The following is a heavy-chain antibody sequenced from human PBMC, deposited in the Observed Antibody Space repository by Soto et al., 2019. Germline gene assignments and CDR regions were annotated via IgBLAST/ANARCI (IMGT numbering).Heavy chain of an antibody. CDR2: INPSGGST. J-gene: IGHJ4*02. CDR3: ARDRAAAGTDY. V-gene: IGHV1-46*01. D-gene: IGHD6-13*01. CDR1: GYTFTSYY. Sequence: QVQLVQSGAEVKKPGASVKVSCKASGYTFTSYYMHWVRQTPGQGLEWMGIINPSGGSTSYAQKFQGRVTMTRDTSTSTVYMELSSLRSEDTAVYYCARDRAAAGTDYWGQGTLVTVSS.